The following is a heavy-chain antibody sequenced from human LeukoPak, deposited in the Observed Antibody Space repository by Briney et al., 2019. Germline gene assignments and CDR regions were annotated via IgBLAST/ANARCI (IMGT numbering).Heavy chain of an antibody. CDR3: ARAIVDYGECFDY. Sequence: GGSLRLSCAASGFTFSSYSMNWVRQAPGKGLEWVSSISSSSSYIYYADSVKGRFTISRDNAKNSLYLQMNSLRAEDTAVYYCARAIVDYGECFDYWGQGTLVTVSS. J-gene: IGHJ4*02. V-gene: IGHV3-21*01. D-gene: IGHD4-17*01. CDR2: ISSSSSYI. CDR1: GFTFSSYS.